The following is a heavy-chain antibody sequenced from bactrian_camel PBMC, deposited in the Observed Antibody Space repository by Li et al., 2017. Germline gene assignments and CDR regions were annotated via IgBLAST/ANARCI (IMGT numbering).Heavy chain of an antibody. V-gene: IGHV3S19*01. CDR1: GVRNSNNW. CDR2: IYTGDGRS. Sequence: VQPGGSLRLSCEASGVRNSNNWMHWVRQAPGKGLEWVSSIYTGDGRSNSVDSVKGRFTISRDNAKNMVYLRLNSLKIDDTAMYYCANLDGHYWGQGTQVTVS. J-gene: IGHJ4*01. CDR3: ANLDGHY.